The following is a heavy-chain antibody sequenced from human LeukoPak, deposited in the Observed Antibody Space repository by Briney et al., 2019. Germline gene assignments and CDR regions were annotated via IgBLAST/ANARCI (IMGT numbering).Heavy chain of an antibody. CDR2: ISSSSGTT. V-gene: IGHV3-48*01. CDR3: AREGSYCSSTSCQGSHYYFYYYMDV. Sequence: GGSLRLSCAASAFSFNTYAMNWVRQAPGKWLEWVSYISSSSGTTYYADSVKGRFTISRDNAKNSLFLQMNSLRAEDTAVYYCAREGSYCSSTSCQGSHYYFYYYMDVWGKGTTVTVSS. J-gene: IGHJ6*03. CDR1: AFSFNTYA. D-gene: IGHD2-2*01.